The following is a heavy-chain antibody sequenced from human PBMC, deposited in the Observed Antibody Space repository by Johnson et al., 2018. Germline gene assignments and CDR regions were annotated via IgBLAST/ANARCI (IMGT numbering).Heavy chain of an antibody. D-gene: IGHD4-11*01. CDR2: ISSSSSYK. V-gene: IGHV3-21*01. CDR1: GFTFSSYS. J-gene: IGHJ6*02. Sequence: VQLVESGGGLVKPGGSLGLSCAASGFTFSSYSMNWVRQAPGKGLEWVSSISSSSSYKYYADSVKGLLTISRDNAKNSLHLQMNSLRAEDTAVYYCARGRLGGYGMDVWGQGTTVTVSS. CDR3: ARGRLGGYGMDV.